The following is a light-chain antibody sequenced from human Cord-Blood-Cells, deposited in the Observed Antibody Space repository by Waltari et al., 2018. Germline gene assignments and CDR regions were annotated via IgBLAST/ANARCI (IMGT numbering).Light chain of an antibody. Sequence: DIQMTQSPSTLPASVGDRVTITSRASQSISSWLAWYQQKPGKAPKLLIYKASSLESGVPSRFSGSGSGTEFTLTISSLQPDDFAPYYCQQYNSYSRTFGQGTQVEIK. J-gene: IGKJ1*01. CDR2: KAS. CDR3: QQYNSYSRT. V-gene: IGKV1-5*03. CDR1: QSISSW.